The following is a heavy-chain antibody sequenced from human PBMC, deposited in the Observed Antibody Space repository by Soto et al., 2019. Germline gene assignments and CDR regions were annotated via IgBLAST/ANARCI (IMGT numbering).Heavy chain of an antibody. D-gene: IGHD2-21*02. Sequence: ASVKVSCKASGYTFTSYGISWVRQAPGQGLEWMGWISADNGNTNYAQKLQGRVTMTTDTSASTAYMELSSLRSEDTAAYYCARQGDRAAFDIWGQGTMVTVSS. V-gene: IGHV1-18*01. CDR3: ARQGDRAAFDI. J-gene: IGHJ3*02. CDR2: ISADNGNT. CDR1: GYTFTSYG.